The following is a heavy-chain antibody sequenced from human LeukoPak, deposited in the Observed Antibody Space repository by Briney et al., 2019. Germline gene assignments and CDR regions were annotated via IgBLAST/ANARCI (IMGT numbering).Heavy chain of an antibody. CDR2: IIPMFGTA. J-gene: IGHJ4*02. Sequence: SVKVSCKASGSTFSSYAISWVRQAPGQGLEWMGRIIPMFGTADYAQKFQGRVTITADESTTTAYMELSSLRAEDTAVYYCARRAGDYSHPYDYWGQGTLVTVSS. CDR3: ARRAGDYSHPYDY. V-gene: IGHV1-69*13. D-gene: IGHD3-22*01. CDR1: GSTFSSYA.